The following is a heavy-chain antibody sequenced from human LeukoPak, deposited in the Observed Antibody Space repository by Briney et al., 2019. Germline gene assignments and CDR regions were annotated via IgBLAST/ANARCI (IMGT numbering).Heavy chain of an antibody. CDR2: ISRSSDHT. D-gene: IGHD1-26*01. CDR1: GFTFSTYG. V-gene: IGHV3-21*01. J-gene: IGHJ4*02. CDR3: ARFSGSNLFAY. Sequence: PGGSLRLSCATSGFTFSTYGMNWVRQAPGKGLEWVSSISRSSDHTYYADSVKGRFTVSRDNAKNSLFLQMSSLRAEDTAVYYCARFSGSNLFAYWGQGTLVTVSS.